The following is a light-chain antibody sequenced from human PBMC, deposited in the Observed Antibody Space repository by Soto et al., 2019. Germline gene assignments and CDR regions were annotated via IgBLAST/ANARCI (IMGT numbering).Light chain of an antibody. CDR3: QHYNSYSEA. CDR2: AAS. CDR1: QAINIY. J-gene: IGKJ1*01. Sequence: DIQMSQSPSSLCASVGATVTISCRASQAINIYLAWYQQKPGKLPDLLIYAASTLQSGVPSRFSGSGSGTEFTLTISSLQPDDFATYYCQHYNSYSEAFGQGTKVDIK. V-gene: IGKV1-27*01.